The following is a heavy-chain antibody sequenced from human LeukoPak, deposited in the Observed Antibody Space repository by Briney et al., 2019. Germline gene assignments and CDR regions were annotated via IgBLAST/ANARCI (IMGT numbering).Heavy chain of an antibody. CDR1: GYTFTNFG. CDR3: ARAGGWTREDYKDESYHI. D-gene: IGHD6-19*01. CDR2: INTYKGNT. V-gene: IGHV1-18*01. J-gene: IGHJ3*02. Sequence: ASVKVSCKASGYTFTNFGISWVRQAPGHGLEWMGWINTYKGNTYYAQNFQDRVTMTTDTSTTIGYMELRSLTSDDTAIYYCARAGGWTREDYKDESYHIWGQGTVVTVSS.